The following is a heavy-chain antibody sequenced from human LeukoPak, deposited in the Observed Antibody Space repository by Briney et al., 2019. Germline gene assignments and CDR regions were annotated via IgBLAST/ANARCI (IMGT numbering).Heavy chain of an antibody. J-gene: IGHJ5*02. CDR1: GDSFSSKSVA. V-gene: IGHV6-1*01. Sequence: SQTLSLTCAISGDSFSSKSVAWNWIRQSPSRGLEWLGRTYYRSKWYNDFAEFVKSQITINPDTSKNQFSLQLNSVTPEDTAVYYCARDRMTGKNWFDPWGQGTLVTVSS. CDR2: TYYRSKWYN. D-gene: IGHD1-14*01. CDR3: ARDRMTGKNWFDP.